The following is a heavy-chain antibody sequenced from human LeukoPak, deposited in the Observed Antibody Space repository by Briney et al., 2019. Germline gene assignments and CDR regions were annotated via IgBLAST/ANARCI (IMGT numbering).Heavy chain of an antibody. CDR1: DFTVRSNY. CDR3: ARVGSYFDLDY. CDR2: IYSGDST. J-gene: IGHJ4*02. V-gene: IGHV3-53*01. D-gene: IGHD3-10*01. Sequence: GGSLRLSCAASDFTVRSNYMSWVRQAPGKGLELVSLIYSGDSTNYADSVRGRFTISRDNSKKTLYLQMNSLRAEDTAVYYCARVGSYFDLDYWGQGTLVTVSS.